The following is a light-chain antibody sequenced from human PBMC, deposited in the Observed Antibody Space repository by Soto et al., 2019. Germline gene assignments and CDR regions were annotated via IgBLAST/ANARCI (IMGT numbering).Light chain of an antibody. Sequence: QSALTQPASVSGSPGQSITISCTGTSSDVGSYNLVSWYQQHPGKAPKLMIYEGSKRPSGVSNRFSGSKSGNTASLTISGLQAEDEADYYCCSYAGSSPWVFGGGTKVNVL. CDR3: CSYAGSSPWV. CDR2: EGS. V-gene: IGLV2-23*01. CDR1: SSDVGSYNL. J-gene: IGLJ3*02.